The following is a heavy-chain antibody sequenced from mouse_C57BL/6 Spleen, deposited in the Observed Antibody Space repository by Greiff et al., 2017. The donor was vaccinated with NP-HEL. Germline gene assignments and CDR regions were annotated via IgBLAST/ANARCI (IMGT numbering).Heavy chain of an antibody. D-gene: IGHD1-1*01. CDR3: ARRGGSSHYYYAMDY. Sequence: VKLMESGAELARPGASVKLSCKASGYTFTSYGISWVKQRTGQGLEWIGEIYPRSGNTYYNEKFKGKATLTADKSSSTAYMELRSLTSEDSAVYFCARRGGSSHYYYAMDYWGQGTSVTVSS. CDR2: IYPRSGNT. J-gene: IGHJ4*01. V-gene: IGHV1-81*01. CDR1: GYTFTSYG.